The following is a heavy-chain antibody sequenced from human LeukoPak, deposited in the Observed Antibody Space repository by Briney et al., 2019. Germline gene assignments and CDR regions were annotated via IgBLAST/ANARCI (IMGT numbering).Heavy chain of an antibody. D-gene: IGHD5-18*01. CDR2: IYYSGST. J-gene: IGHJ4*02. V-gene: IGHV4-39*01. Sequence: SETLSLTCTVSGGSISSSSYYWGWIRQPPGKGLEWIGSIYYSGSTYNNPSLESRVTISVDTSKNQFSLKVSSVTAADTAVYYCARQLSGYSFGYYRAVDYWGQGTLVTVSS. CDR3: ARQLSGYSFGYYRAVDY. CDR1: GGSISSSSYY.